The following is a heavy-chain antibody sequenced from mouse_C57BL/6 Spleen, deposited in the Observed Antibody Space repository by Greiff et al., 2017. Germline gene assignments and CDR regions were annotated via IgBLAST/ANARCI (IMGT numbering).Heavy chain of an antibody. D-gene: IGHD1-1*01. CDR1: GYTFTSYW. CDR3: ARDYYGSSYFSYWYCDV. Sequence: QVQLQQPGAELVKPGASVKLSCKASGYTFTSYWMHWVKQRPGQGLEWIGMIHPNSGSTNYNEKFKSKATLTVDKSSSTAYMQLSSLTSEDSAVYYCARDYYGSSYFSYWYCDVWGTGTTVTVSS. J-gene: IGHJ1*03. V-gene: IGHV1-64*01. CDR2: IHPNSGST.